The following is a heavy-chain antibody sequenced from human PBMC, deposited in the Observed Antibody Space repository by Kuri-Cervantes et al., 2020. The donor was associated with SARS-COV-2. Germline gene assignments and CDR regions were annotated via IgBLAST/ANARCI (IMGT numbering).Heavy chain of an antibody. V-gene: IGHV4-59*01. J-gene: IGHJ3*02. Sequence: GSLRLSCTVSGGSISSYYWSWIRQPPGKGLEWIGYIYYSGSTNYNPSLKSRVTISVDTSKSQFSLNLASMSAADTAVYYCAKGARGDMDAFDIWGLGAMVTVSS. CDR2: IYYSGST. CDR3: AKGARGDMDAFDI. D-gene: IGHD2-15*01. CDR1: GGSISSYY.